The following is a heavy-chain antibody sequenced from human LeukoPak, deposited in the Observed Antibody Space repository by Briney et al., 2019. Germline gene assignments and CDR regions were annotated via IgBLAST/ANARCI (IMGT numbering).Heavy chain of an antibody. V-gene: IGHV3-53*01. J-gene: IGHJ5*02. CDR2: IYSGGST. CDR1: GFTFSSNY. D-gene: IGHD4-17*01. CDR3: ARDWPMTTVIGGFDP. Sequence: PGGSLRLSCAASGFTFSSNYMIGVRQAPGKGLGGVSVIYSGGSTYYADSVKGRFTISGDNSKNTLYLQMNSLRAEDTAVYYCARDWPMTTVIGGFDPWGQGTLVTVSS.